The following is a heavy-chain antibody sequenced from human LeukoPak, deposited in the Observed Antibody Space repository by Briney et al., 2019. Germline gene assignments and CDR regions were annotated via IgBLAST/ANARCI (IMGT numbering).Heavy chain of an antibody. CDR1: GGSISSYY. Sequence: SETLSLTCTVSGGSISSYYWSWIRQPPGKGLEWIGYIYTSGSTNYNPSLKSRVTISVDTSKNQFSLKLSSVTAADTAVYYCARSDPLRSLSLLALDYWGQGTLVTVSS. V-gene: IGHV4-4*09. CDR2: IYTSGST. CDR3: ARSDPLRSLSLLALDY. D-gene: IGHD2-2*01. J-gene: IGHJ4*02.